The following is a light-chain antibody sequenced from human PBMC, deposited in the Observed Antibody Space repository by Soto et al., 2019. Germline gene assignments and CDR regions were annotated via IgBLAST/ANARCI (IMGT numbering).Light chain of an antibody. CDR1: QSISSSF. V-gene: IGKV3-20*01. CDR3: QQYGSSLGFT. CDR2: GAS. J-gene: IGKJ3*01. Sequence: IVLTQSAGTLSLSPGQRATRSCRASQSISSSFLAWYQQKPGQAPRLLIYGASSRATGIPDRFSGSGSGTDFTLTISRLEPEDFAVYYCQQYGSSLGFTFGPGTKVDIK.